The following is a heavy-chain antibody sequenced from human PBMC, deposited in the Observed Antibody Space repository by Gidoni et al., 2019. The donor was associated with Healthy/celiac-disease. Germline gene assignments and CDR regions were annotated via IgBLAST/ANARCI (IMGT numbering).Heavy chain of an antibody. CDR3: ARDLLPLRGDAFDI. CDR1: GFTFDDYG. V-gene: IGHV3-20*04. Sequence: EVQLVEPGGGVVRPGGSLRLSCAASGFTFDDYGMSWVRQAPGKGLEWVSGINWNGGSTGYADSVKGRFTISRDNDKNALYLQMNSLRAEDTALYYCARDLLPLRGDAFDIWGQGTMVTVSS. J-gene: IGHJ3*02. D-gene: IGHD3-3*01. CDR2: INWNGGST.